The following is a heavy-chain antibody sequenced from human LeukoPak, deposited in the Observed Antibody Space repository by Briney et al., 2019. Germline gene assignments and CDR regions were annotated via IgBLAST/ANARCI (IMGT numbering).Heavy chain of an antibody. CDR2: IYDSGST. CDR3: ARLPGDYYDSSGYFKGDY. Sequence: SETLSLTCTVSGGSISSSSYYWGWIRQPPGRGLGWIGSIYDSGSTYHNPSLKSRVTISVDTSKNQFSLKLTSVTAADTAVYYCARLPGDYYDSSGYFKGDYWGQGTLVTVSS. CDR1: GGSISSSSYY. V-gene: IGHV4-39*01. D-gene: IGHD3-22*01. J-gene: IGHJ4*02.